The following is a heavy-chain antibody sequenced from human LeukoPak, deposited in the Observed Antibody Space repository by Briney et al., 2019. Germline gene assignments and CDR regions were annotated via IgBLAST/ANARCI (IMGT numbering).Heavy chain of an antibody. CDR1: GFTFSSYG. J-gene: IGHJ6*02. D-gene: IGHD6-19*01. CDR3: ARGRYSSGWYVSYYYYYGTDV. CDR2: IRYDGSNK. Sequence: GGSLRLSCAASGFTFSSYGMHWVRQAPGKGLEWVAVIRYDGSNKYYADSMKGRFTISRDNSKNTLYLQMNSLRAEDTAVYYCARGRYSSGWYVSYYYYYGTDVWGQGTTVTVSS. V-gene: IGHV3-33*01.